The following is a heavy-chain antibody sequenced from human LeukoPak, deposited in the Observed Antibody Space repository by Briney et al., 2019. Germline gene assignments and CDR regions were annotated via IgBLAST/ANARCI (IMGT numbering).Heavy chain of an antibody. CDR1: GGSISSYY. D-gene: IGHD6-6*01. Sequence: SETLSLTCTVSGGSISSYYWSWIRQPPGKGLEWIGYIYYSGSTNYNPSLKSRVTISVDTSKNQFSLKLSSVTAADTAVYYCARHTSSSGRYFDLWGRGTLVTVSS. J-gene: IGHJ2*01. CDR2: IYYSGST. CDR3: ARHTSSSGRYFDL. V-gene: IGHV4-59*08.